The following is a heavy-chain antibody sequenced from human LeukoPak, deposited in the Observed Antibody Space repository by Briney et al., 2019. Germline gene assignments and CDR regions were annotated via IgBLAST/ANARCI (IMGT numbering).Heavy chain of an antibody. CDR2: IYYSGST. Sequence: PSETLSLTCTVSGGSISSSSYYWGWIRQPPGKGLEWIGSIYYSGSTYYNPSLKSRVTISVDTSKNQFSLKLSSVTAADTAVYYCARGGDIVVVGLDYWGQGTLVTVSS. J-gene: IGHJ4*02. D-gene: IGHD2-15*01. V-gene: IGHV4-39*01. CDR3: ARGGDIVVVGLDY. CDR1: GGSISSSSYY.